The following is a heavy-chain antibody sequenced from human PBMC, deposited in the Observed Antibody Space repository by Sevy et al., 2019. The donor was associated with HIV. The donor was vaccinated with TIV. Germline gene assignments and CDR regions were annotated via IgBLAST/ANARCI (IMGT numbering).Heavy chain of an antibody. CDR1: GFTFSSCD. V-gene: IGHV3-23*01. CDR3: AKPESGSVYNAMDV. D-gene: IGHD3-10*01. CDR2: VSSSGGST. Sequence: GGSLRLSCAASGFTFSSCDMSWVRQAPGKGLEWVSGVSSSGGSTYYATSVKGRFIISRDNSKNTLYLQMNSLRAEDTAVYYCAKPESGSVYNAMDVWGQGTTVTVSS. J-gene: IGHJ6*02.